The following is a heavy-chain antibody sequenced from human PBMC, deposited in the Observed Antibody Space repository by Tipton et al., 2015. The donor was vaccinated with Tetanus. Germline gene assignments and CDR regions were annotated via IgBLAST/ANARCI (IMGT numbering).Heavy chain of an antibody. CDR3: ARDRGDYIYYGMDV. V-gene: IGHV1-2*02. D-gene: IGHD3-22*01. CDR2: IDSNSGGT. J-gene: IGHJ6*02. CDR1: GYTFTGYY. Sequence: QVQLVQSGAEVKKPGASLKVSCKASGYTFTGYYLYWVRQAPGQGLEWMGWIDSNSGGTAYAQKFQGRVTMTRDTSISTVDMELSRLRSDDTAVYYCARDRGDYIYYGMDVWGPGTTVTVSS.